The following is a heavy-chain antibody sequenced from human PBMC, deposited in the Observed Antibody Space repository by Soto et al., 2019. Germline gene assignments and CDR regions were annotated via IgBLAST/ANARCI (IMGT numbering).Heavy chain of an antibody. CDR3: ARSRWEQLRAFDI. J-gene: IGHJ3*02. V-gene: IGHV2-5*02. Sequence: QIILKESGPPLVKPTQTLTLTCTFSGFSLNTAEVGVGWIRQPPGKALEWLALIYGDDEKLYTPSLKSRLTLSRDTSKTQVALTLTKMDPLDTATYYCARSRWEQLRAFDIWGPGTRVTVSS. D-gene: IGHD1-26*01. CDR2: IYGDDEK. CDR1: GFSLNTAEVG.